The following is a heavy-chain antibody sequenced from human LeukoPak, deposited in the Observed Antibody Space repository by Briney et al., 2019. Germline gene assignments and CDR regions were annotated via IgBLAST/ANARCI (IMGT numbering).Heavy chain of an antibody. V-gene: IGHV4-59*01. CDR3: ARGTLIAAFDY. CDR1: GGSISSYY. J-gene: IGHJ4*02. Sequence: SETLSLTCTVSGGSISSYYWSWIRQPPGKGLEWIGYIYYSGSTNYNPSLKSRVTISVDTSKNRFSLKLSSVTAADTAVYYCARGTLIAAFDYWGQGTLVTVSS. D-gene: IGHD6-25*01. CDR2: IYYSGST.